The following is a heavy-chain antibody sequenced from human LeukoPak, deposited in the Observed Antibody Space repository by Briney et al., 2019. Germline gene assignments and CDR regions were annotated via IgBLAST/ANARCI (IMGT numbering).Heavy chain of an antibody. CDR1: GFTFGSYW. Sequence: GESLKIPCKGSGFTFGSYWIGWVRQMPGKGLEWMGIIYPGDSDTRYSPSFQGQVTISADNSITTAYLQWSSLKASDTAMYYCARAAAARRGLYFDYWGQGTLVTISS. CDR3: ARAAAARRGLYFDY. V-gene: IGHV5-51*01. D-gene: IGHD6-6*01. J-gene: IGHJ4*02. CDR2: IYPGDSDT.